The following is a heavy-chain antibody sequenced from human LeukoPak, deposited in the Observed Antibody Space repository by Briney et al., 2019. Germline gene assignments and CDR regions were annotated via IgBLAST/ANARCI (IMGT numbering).Heavy chain of an antibody. CDR1: GGSFSGYY. D-gene: IGHD3-9*01. Sequence: PSETLSLTCAVYGGSFSGYYWSWIRQPPGKGLEWIGEINHSGSTNYNPSLKSRVTISVDTSKNQFSLKLSPVTAADTAVYYCARRLRYYHAFDIWGQGTMVTVSS. V-gene: IGHV4-34*01. J-gene: IGHJ3*02. CDR3: ARRLRYYHAFDI. CDR2: INHSGST.